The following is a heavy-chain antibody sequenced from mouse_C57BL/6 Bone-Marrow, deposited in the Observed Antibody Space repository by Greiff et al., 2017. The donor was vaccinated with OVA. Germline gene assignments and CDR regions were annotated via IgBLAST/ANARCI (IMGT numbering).Heavy chain of an antibody. D-gene: IGHD4-1*01. Sequence: VQLQQSGAELARPGASVKLSCKASGYTFTSYGISWVKQRTGQGLEWIGEIYPRSGNTYYNEKFKGKATLTADKSSSTAYMELRSLTSEDSAVYFCITGIAMDDWGQGTSVTVSS. CDR2: IYPRSGNT. J-gene: IGHJ4*01. CDR1: GYTFTSYG. CDR3: ITGIAMDD. V-gene: IGHV1-81*01.